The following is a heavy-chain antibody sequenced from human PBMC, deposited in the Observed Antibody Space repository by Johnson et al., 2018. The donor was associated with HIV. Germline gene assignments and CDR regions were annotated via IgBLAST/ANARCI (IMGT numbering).Heavy chain of an antibody. V-gene: IGHV3-30*03. J-gene: IGHJ3*02. CDR2: ISYDESNK. Sequence: QVQLVESGGGVVQPGRSLRLSCAASGFTFSSYGMHWVRQAPGKGLEWVAVISYDESNKYYADSVKGRFPISRDNSKNTLYLQMSSLRAEDTAVYYCARDWRGDSSGYYYFFSFDIWGQGTMVTVSS. D-gene: IGHD3-22*01. CDR1: GFTFSSYG. CDR3: ARDWRGDSSGYYYFFSFDI.